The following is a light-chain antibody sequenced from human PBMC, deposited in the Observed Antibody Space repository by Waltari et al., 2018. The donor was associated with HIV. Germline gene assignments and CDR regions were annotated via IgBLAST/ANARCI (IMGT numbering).Light chain of an antibody. CDR3: GTWDSSLRAGV. Sequence: QSALTQPRSVSGSPGQSVAISCSEISSDFGGPHFVSWYQQQPGKATKLIIDDVIKRPSGVPDRFSASLSGNMATRGITGLQTGDEADYYCGTWDSSLRAGVFGGGTKLTVL. CDR1: SSDFGGPHF. CDR2: DVI. J-gene: IGLJ3*02. V-gene: IGLV2-11*01.